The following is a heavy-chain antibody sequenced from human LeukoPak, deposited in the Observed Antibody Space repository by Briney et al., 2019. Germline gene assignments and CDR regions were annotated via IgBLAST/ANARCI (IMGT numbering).Heavy chain of an antibody. CDR3: AKSAYAGYYMDV. Sequence: GGSLRLSCAASGFTFSDYGMHWVRQAPGKGLEWVALVSYKENSKFYADSVKGRFAVSRDDSKKTLYLQMSGLRTEDTAVYYCAKSAYAGYYMDVWGKGTTVTVSS. V-gene: IGHV3-30*18. D-gene: IGHD4-23*01. CDR2: VSYKENSK. CDR1: GFTFSDYG. J-gene: IGHJ6*03.